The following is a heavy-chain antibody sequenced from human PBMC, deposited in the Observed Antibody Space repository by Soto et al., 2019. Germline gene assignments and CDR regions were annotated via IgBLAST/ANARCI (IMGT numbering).Heavy chain of an antibody. V-gene: IGHV1-69*12. CDR2: IIPIFGTA. Sequence: QVQLVQSGAEVKKPGSSVKVSCKASGGTFSSYAISWVRQAPGQGLEWMGGIIPIFGTANYAQKFQGRVTITADESTSTAYMELSSLRSEDTAVYYCARDRLQNLGYYYYGMDVWGQGTTVTVSS. CDR3: ARDRLQNLGYYYYGMDV. CDR1: GGTFSSYA. J-gene: IGHJ6*02. D-gene: IGHD4-4*01.